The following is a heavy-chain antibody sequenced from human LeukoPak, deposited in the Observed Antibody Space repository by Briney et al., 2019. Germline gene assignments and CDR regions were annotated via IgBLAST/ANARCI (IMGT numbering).Heavy chain of an antibody. CDR1: GGSISSYY. CDR2: IYYSGST. V-gene: IGHV4-59*01. CDR3: ARRSSSPEYYYYYYMDV. J-gene: IGHJ6*03. Sequence: KTSETLSLTCTVSGGSISSYYWSWIRQPPGKGLEWIGYIYYSGSTNYNPSLKSRVTISVDTSKNQFSLKLSSVTAADTAVYYCARRSSSPEYYYYYYMDVWGKGTTVTVSS. D-gene: IGHD6-6*01.